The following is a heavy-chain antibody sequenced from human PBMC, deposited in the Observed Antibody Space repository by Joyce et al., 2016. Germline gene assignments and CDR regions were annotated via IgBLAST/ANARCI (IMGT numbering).Heavy chain of an antibody. D-gene: IGHD5-24*01. Sequence: EAQLEESGGDWVQPGGALRLSCVVSGFNFHSFGMTWVRQAPGKGLQWVSHINSGGANIINADSVKGRFTISRDAAKNSVHLQMNDLRVDDTALYYCARDRDGDEEFDLWGQGTLVTVSS. CDR1: GFNFHSFG. V-gene: IGHV3-48*03. CDR2: INSGGANI. J-gene: IGHJ5*02. CDR3: ARDRDGDEEFDL.